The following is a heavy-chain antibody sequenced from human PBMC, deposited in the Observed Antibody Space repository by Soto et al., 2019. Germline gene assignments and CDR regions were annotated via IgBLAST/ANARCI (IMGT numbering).Heavy chain of an antibody. D-gene: IGHD2-15*01. Sequence: SVKVSCKASGGTFSTHAIIWVRQAPGHGLEWMGGIIPISGTTYYTQKFQGRVTITADEPTSAAFMELSSLKSEDTAVFYCARGYCSGGNCYSGMDVWGQGTMVTVSS. J-gene: IGHJ6*02. CDR3: ARGYCSGGNCYSGMDV. CDR2: IIPISGTT. CDR1: GGTFSTHA. V-gene: IGHV1-69*13.